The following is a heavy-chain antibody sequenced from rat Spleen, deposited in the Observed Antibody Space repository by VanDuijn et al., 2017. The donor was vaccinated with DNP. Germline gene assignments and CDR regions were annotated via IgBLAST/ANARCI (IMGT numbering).Heavy chain of an antibody. J-gene: IGHJ1*01. CDR1: GSSITSNY. CDR3: ARGSSSIYWYFDF. V-gene: IGHV3-1*01. CDR2: ISFRGTT. D-gene: IGHD1-2*01. Sequence: EIQLQESGPGLVRPSQSLSLSCSVTGSSITSNYWAWIRKFPGNEMEWIGHISFRGTTNYNPSLKSRISITRDPSKNQFFLQLNSVTTEDTATYYCARGSSSIYWYFDFWGPGTMVTVSS.